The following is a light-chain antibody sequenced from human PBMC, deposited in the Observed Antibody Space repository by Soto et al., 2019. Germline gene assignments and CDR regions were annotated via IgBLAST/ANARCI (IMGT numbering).Light chain of an antibody. CDR2: SNN. J-gene: IGLJ1*01. CDR3: AAWDDNLIGPNYV. V-gene: IGLV1-44*01. CDR1: SSNIGSNT. Sequence: QSVLTQPPSASGTPWQRVTISCSGSSSNIGSNTVNWYQQLPGTAPKLLIYSNNQRPPGVPDRFSGSKSGTSASLAISGLQSEDEADYYCAAWDDNLIGPNYVFGTGTKVTV.